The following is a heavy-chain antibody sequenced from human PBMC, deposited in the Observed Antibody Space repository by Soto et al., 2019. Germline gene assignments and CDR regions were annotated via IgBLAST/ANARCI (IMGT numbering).Heavy chain of an antibody. CDR3: ARGHSTDCSNGVCSFFYNHEMDV. V-gene: IGHV3-7*03. J-gene: IGHJ6*02. Sequence: DVQLKESGGGLVQPGQSLRLSCEVSGFTLSMYSMTWVRQAPGKGLEWVAKIPQDGSDGHYLDSVKGRFTISRDNAKNSVYLQMNSLRADDTAVYYCARGHSTDCSNGVCSFFYNHEMDVWGQGTTVTVSS. CDR2: IPQDGSDG. CDR1: GFTLSMYS. D-gene: IGHD2-8*01.